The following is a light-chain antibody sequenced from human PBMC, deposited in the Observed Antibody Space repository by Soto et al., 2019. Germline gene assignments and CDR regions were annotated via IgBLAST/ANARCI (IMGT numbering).Light chain of an antibody. Sequence: VLTQPPSASGTPGQRVTISCSGSSSNLGAGYDVHWYQQLPGAAPKLVIFGNRNRPSGVPERFSGSKSGTSASLAITGLQAEDEADYYCQAYDYSLTASVFGGGTQLTVL. CDR3: QAYDYSLTASV. V-gene: IGLV1-40*01. J-gene: IGLJ3*02. CDR2: GNR. CDR1: SSNLGAGYD.